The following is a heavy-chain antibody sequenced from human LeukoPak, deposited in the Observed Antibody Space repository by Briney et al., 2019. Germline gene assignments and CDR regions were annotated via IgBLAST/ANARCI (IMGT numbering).Heavy chain of an antibody. CDR2: IKQDGSEK. V-gene: IGHV3-7*01. Sequence: GGSLRLSCAASGFTISNYWMSWVRQAPGNGLEWVANIKQDGSEKYYVDSVKGRFTISRDNAKNSLYLQMNSLRAEDTAVYYCARATYSGSYFFPFHFDYWGQGTLVTVSS. D-gene: IGHD1-26*01. CDR3: ARATYSGSYFFPFHFDY. J-gene: IGHJ4*02. CDR1: GFTISNYW.